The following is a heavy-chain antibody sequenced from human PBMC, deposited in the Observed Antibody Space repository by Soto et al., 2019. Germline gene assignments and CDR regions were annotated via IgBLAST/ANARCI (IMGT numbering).Heavy chain of an antibody. CDR2: ISSSSSTI. Sequence: EVQLVESGGGLVQPGGPLRLSCAASGFTFSSYSMNWVRQAPGKGLEWVSYISSSSSTIYYADSVKGRFTISRDNAKNSLYLQMNSLRAEDTAVYYCARDLGGDITMVRGGYWGQGTLVTVSS. CDR1: GFTFSSYS. D-gene: IGHD3-10*01. V-gene: IGHV3-48*01. CDR3: ARDLGGDITMVRGGY. J-gene: IGHJ4*02.